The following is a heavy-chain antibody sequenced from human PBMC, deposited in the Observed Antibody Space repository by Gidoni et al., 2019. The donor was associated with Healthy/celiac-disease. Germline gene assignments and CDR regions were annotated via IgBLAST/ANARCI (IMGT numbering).Heavy chain of an antibody. J-gene: IGHJ6*02. Sequence: EVQLVESGGGLIQPGGSLRLSCAASGFTVSSNYMSWVRQAPGKGLEWVSVISSGGSTYYADSVKGRFTISRDKSKNTLYLQMNSLRAEDTAVYYCARDRSSSWYYYYGMDVWGQGTTVTVSS. D-gene: IGHD6-13*01. CDR2: ISSGGST. V-gene: IGHV3-53*01. CDR3: ARDRSSSWYYYYGMDV. CDR1: GFTVSSNY.